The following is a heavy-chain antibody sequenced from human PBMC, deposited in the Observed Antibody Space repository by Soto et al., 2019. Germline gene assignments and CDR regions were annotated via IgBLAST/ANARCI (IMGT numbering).Heavy chain of an antibody. CDR1: GLTFSNYA. CDR2: ISGSGGST. CDR3: TKPPGGGYAPASYYYSAMDV. J-gene: IGHJ6*02. D-gene: IGHD6-25*01. Sequence: PGGSLRLSCAASGLTFSNYAMSWVRQAPGKGLDWVSAISGSGGSTYYADSVKGRFTISRDNSKNTLYLQMNSLRAEDTAVYYCTKPPGGGYAPASYYYSAMDVWGQGLKVTVSS. V-gene: IGHV3-23*01.